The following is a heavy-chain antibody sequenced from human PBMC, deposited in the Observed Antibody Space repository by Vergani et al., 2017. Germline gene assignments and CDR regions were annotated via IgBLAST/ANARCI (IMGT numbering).Heavy chain of an antibody. Sequence: VQLVESGGGSVQSGGSLRLSCVASGFSFNPSWMHWFPHVPGKGLMWVARIDEYGNRATYGDFETGRFTISRDNAKNTFFLQMNNLRADDAGVYYCVRTEYCTGIACNTRFDSWGQGALVTVSS. J-gene: IGHJ5*01. CDR1: GFSFNPSW. CDR3: VRTEYCTGIACNTRFDS. CDR2: IDEYGNRA. D-gene: IGHD2-8*02. V-gene: IGHV3-74*03.